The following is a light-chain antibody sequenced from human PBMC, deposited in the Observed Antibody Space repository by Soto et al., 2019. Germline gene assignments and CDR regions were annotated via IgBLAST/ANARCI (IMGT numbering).Light chain of an antibody. CDR2: DSF. V-gene: IGKV3-20*01. Sequence: EIVLTQSPDTLSLSPGERATLSCRASETVTSDFLAWYQQKPGQTPRLLIYDSFRRATGIPDRFSGSGSGTHFTLTINRLDPEDFAVYYCQQYGGSPPYSFGQGTKVDIK. J-gene: IGKJ2*03. CDR1: ETVTSDF. CDR3: QQYGGSPPYS.